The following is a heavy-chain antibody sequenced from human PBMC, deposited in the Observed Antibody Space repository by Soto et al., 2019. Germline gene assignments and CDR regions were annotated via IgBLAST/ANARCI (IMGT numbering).Heavy chain of an antibody. V-gene: IGHV1-2*02. D-gene: IGHD2-15*01. CDR2: INPNSGGT. J-gene: IGHJ6*02. CDR1: GYTFTGYY. CDR3: ARDVGYCSGGSCYRYYYGMDV. Sequence: VSCNASGYTFTGYYMHWVRHAPGQGLEWMGWINPNSGGTNYAQKFQGRVTMTRDTSISTAYMELSRLRSDDTAVYYCARDVGYCSGGSCYRYYYGMDVWGQGTTVTVSS.